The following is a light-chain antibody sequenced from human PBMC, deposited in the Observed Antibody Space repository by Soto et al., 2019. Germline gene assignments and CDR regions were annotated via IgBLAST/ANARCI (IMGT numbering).Light chain of an antibody. V-gene: IGLV2-14*01. CDR1: NRDVGGYNY. CDR2: EVT. J-gene: IGLJ2*01. Sequence: QSPMAEPSSFSGSPGQSITISCAGTNRDVGGYNYVSWYQQYPGKAPKLIIYEVTYRPSGVSNRFSGSKSGNTASLTISGLQAEDEADYYCSSYSSSSALDVIYGGGTKVTVL. CDR3: SSYSSSSALDVI.